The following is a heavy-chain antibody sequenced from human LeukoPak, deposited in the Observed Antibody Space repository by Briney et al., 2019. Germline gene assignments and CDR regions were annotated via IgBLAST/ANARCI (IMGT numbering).Heavy chain of an antibody. V-gene: IGHV4-59*01. D-gene: IGHD2-21*01. CDR1: GGSISSYY. J-gene: IGHJ4*02. CDR2: IYYSGSI. CDR3: ATHGVIGTKYYDY. Sequence: SATLSLTCTVSGGSISSYYWSWIRQPPGKRLEYLGYIYYSGSINYNPSLKGRVTISVDMSKNQFFLRLSSVTAADTAVYYCATHGVIGTKYYDYWGQGTLVTVSS.